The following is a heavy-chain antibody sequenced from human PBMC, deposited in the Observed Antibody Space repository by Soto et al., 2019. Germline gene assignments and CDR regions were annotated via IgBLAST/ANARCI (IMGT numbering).Heavy chain of an antibody. CDR3: ARGGGYCSSTSCSNYYYYYYMDV. CDR1: GYTFTSYY. D-gene: IGHD2-2*01. J-gene: IGHJ6*03. CDR2: INPSGGST. Sequence: ASVKVSCKASGYTFTSYYMHWVRQAPGQGLEWMGIINPSGGSTSYAQKFQGRVTMTRDTSTSTVYMELSSLRSEDTAVYYCARGGGYCSSTSCSNYYYYYYMDVWGKGTTVTVSS. V-gene: IGHV1-46*03.